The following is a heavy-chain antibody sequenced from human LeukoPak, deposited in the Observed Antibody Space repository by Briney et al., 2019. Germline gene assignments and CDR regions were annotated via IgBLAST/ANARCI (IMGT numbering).Heavy chain of an antibody. Sequence: SETLSLTCTVSGGSISSLTYYWGWIRQPPGKGLGWIASIHYSGTTYYSPSLTSRVAISVDRSNNPFSLRLSSVTAADTAVYFCTGYSSGWSSGGGYWGQGTLVTVSS. V-gene: IGHV4-39*01. D-gene: IGHD6-19*01. CDR1: GGSISSLTYY. CDR2: IHYSGTT. CDR3: TGYSSGWSSGGGY. J-gene: IGHJ4*02.